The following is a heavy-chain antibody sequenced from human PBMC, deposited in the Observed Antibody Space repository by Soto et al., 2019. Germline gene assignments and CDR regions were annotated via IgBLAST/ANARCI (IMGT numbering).Heavy chain of an antibody. CDR2: IDYSGST. CDR3: ARDRGAAAGNAWFDP. J-gene: IGHJ5*02. V-gene: IGHV4-61*01. Sequence: SETLSLTCTVSGGSVSSGSYYWSWIRQPPGKGLEWIGYIDYSGSTNYNPSLKSRVTISVDTSKNQFSLRLSSVTAADTAVYHCARDRGAAAGNAWFDPWGQGTLVTVS. D-gene: IGHD6-13*01. CDR1: GGSVSSGSYY.